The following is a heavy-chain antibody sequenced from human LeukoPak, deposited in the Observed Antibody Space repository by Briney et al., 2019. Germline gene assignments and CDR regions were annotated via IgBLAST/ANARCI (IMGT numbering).Heavy chain of an antibody. V-gene: IGHV3-48*04. CDR1: GFTFSSYT. CDR3: AREMGYYDSSGYYY. Sequence: PGGSLRLSCSASGFTFSSYTMNWVRQAPGKGLEWVSYISSSGSLIYYADSVKGRSTISRDNAKNSLYLQMNSLRAEDTAVYYCAREMGYYDSSGYYYWGQGTLVTVSS. J-gene: IGHJ4*02. D-gene: IGHD3-22*01. CDR2: ISSSGSLI.